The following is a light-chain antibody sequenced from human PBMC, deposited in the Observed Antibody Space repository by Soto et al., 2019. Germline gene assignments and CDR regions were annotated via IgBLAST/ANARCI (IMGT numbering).Light chain of an antibody. J-gene: IGKJ4*01. Sequence: DIQMTQSPSTLSASVGDRVTISCRASQSVGSWLAWYQQKPGKAPKFLIYDASTLESGVPSRFSGSGSGTEFTLTINSLQPDDFATYSCQQYDNYPLTFGGGTKVEI. V-gene: IGKV1-5*01. CDR2: DAS. CDR1: QSVGSW. CDR3: QQYDNYPLT.